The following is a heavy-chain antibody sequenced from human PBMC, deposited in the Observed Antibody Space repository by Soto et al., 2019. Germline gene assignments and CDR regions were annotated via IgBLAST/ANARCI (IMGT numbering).Heavy chain of an antibody. V-gene: IGHV3-11*01. Sequence: PGGSVRLSCAASGFTFSDYYMSWIRQAPGRGLEWVSYISSSGSTIYYADSVKGRFTISRDNAKNSLYLQVNSLRAEDTAVYYCARGPAAIYYYGMGVWGQGTTVTVSS. J-gene: IGHJ6*02. CDR1: GFTFSDYY. CDR3: ARGPAAIYYYGMGV. D-gene: IGHD2-2*01. CDR2: ISSSGSTI.